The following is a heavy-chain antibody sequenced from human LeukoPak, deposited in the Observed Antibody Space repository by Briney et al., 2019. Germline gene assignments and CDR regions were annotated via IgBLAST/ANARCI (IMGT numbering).Heavy chain of an antibody. CDR2: ISYDGSNK. CDR3: ARDRDDSSGYHNWFDP. V-gene: IGHV3-30-3*01. D-gene: IGHD3-22*01. CDR1: GFTFSSYA. Sequence: PGGSLRLSCAASGFTFSSYAMHWVRQAPGKGLEWVAVISYDGSNKYYADSVKGRFTISGDNSKNTLYLQMNSLRAEDTAVYYCARDRDDSSGYHNWFDPWGQGTLVTVSS. J-gene: IGHJ5*02.